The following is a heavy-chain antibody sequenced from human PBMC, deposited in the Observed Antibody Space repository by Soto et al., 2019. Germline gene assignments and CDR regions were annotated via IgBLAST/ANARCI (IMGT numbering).Heavy chain of an antibody. CDR2: ISYSGNT. CDR1: GGSIGNFY. Sequence: SETLSLTCTVSGGSIGNFYWSWIRQPPGKGLEWIGYISYSGNTNYNPSLKSRVSISVDTSKNQLSLNLTSVTAADTAVYYCARAPMVLSRSYFDSWGQGTPVTVSS. V-gene: IGHV4-59*01. D-gene: IGHD2-8*01. CDR3: ARAPMVLSRSYFDS. J-gene: IGHJ4*02.